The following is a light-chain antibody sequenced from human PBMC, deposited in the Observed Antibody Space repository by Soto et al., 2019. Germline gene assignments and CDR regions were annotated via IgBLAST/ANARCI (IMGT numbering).Light chain of an antibody. V-gene: IGKV3-15*01. Sequence: EIIMTQSPATLSVSPGEGATLSCRTSHSISTNLAWYQHKRGQSPMLLVYGASTRATGVPARFGGSGSGAEFTLSISSLQSEDFAVYYCQQYNSWPTFGGGTKVEIK. CDR3: QQYNSWPT. CDR2: GAS. CDR1: HSISTN. J-gene: IGKJ4*01.